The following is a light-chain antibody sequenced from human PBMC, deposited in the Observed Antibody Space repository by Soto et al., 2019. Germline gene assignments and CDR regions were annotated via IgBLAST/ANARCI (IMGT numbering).Light chain of an antibody. J-gene: IGKJ1*01. CDR2: WAS. CDR1: QSVFFNSNNKNY. Sequence: DIVMTQSPDSLAVSLGERATINCKSSQSVFFNSNNKNYLAWYQQKPGQPPKLLIYWASTRESGVPDRSSGSGSGTDFTLTISSLQAEDVAFYYCQQYYNIPPTFGQGTKVEI. V-gene: IGKV4-1*01. CDR3: QQYYNIPPT.